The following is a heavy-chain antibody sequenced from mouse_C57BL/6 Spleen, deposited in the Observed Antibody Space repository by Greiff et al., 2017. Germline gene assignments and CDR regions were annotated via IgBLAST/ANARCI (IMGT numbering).Heavy chain of an antibody. Sequence: FQLQQSGAELVRPGASGKLSCTASGFNIKDYYMHWVKQRPEQGLGWIGRIDPEEGDTEYAPKFQGKATMTADKSSNTAYLQLSSLTSEDTAVYYCKRGTVGATPFDYWGQGTTLTVSS. J-gene: IGHJ2*01. CDR3: KRGTVGATPFDY. CDR1: GFNIKDYY. V-gene: IGHV14-1*01. CDR2: IDPEEGDT. D-gene: IGHD1-1*01.